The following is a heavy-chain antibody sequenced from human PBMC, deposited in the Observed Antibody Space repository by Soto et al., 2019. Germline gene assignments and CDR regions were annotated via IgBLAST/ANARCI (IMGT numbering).Heavy chain of an antibody. J-gene: IGHJ3*02. Sequence: SETLSLTCTVSGGSISSGDYYWSWIRQPPGKGLEWIGYTYYSGSTYYNPSLKSRVTISVDTSKNQFSLKLSSVTAADTAVYYCASSLLRFLEWLSPVDAFDIWGQGTMVTVPS. CDR1: GGSISSGDYY. CDR3: ASSLLRFLEWLSPVDAFDI. CDR2: TYYSGST. D-gene: IGHD3-3*01. V-gene: IGHV4-30-4*01.